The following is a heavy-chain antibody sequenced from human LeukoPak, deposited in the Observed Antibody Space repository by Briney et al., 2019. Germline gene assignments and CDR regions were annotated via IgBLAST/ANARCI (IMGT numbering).Heavy chain of an antibody. Sequence: GGSLRLSCAASGFTFSSYAMHWVRQAPGKGLEWVSVISGSGDNTNYADSVKGRFTISRDNSKNTLYLQMSSLTDEDTALYYCAKALTTIRGGFDYWGQGTLVTVSS. J-gene: IGHJ4*02. V-gene: IGHV3-23*01. CDR2: ISGSGDNT. CDR1: GFTFSSYA. D-gene: IGHD3-10*01. CDR3: AKALTTIRGGFDY.